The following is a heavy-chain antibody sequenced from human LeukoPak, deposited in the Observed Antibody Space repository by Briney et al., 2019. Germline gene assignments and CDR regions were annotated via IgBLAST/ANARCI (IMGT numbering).Heavy chain of an antibody. CDR2: IIPIFGTA. V-gene: IGHV1-69*05. Sequence: SVKVSCKASGGTFSSYAISWVRQAPGQGLEWMGGIIPIFGTANYAQKFQGRVTITTDESTSTAYMELSSLRSEDTAVYYRALWRQQLVRYFDYWGQGTLVTVSS. D-gene: IGHD6-13*01. J-gene: IGHJ4*02. CDR1: GGTFSSYA. CDR3: ALWRQQLVRYFDY.